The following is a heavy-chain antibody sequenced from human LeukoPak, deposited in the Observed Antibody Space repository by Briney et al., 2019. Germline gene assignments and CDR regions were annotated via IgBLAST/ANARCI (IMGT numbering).Heavy chain of an antibody. J-gene: IGHJ4*02. D-gene: IGHD6-25*01. V-gene: IGHV3-30*02. Sequence: GGPLRLSCAASGFTFSTYAMHWVRQAPGKGLEWVAFIWPDGSKKYYAGSVKGRFAISRENSKNTVYLQMNDLRPEDTALYFCAKISSSAESNFDYWGQGTLLTVSS. CDR3: AKISSSAESNFDY. CDR1: GFTFSTYA. CDR2: IWPDGSKK.